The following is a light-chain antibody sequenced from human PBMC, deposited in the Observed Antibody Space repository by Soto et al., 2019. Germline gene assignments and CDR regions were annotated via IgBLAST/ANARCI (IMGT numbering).Light chain of an antibody. CDR2: EVS. J-gene: IGLJ3*02. V-gene: IGLV2-14*01. Sequence: QSALTQPASVSGSPGQSITISCTGTSSDFGGYNYVSWYQQHPGKAPKLIIYEVSYRASGISNRFSGSKSGNTASLTISGLQAEDEADYYCSSYTSSSTWVFGGGTKLTVL. CDR3: SSYTSSSTWV. CDR1: SSDFGGYNY.